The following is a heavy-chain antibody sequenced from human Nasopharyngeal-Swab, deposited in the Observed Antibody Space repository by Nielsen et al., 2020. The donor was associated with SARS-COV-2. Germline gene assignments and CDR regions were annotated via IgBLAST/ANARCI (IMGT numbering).Heavy chain of an antibody. J-gene: IGHJ3*02. D-gene: IGHD5-12*01. CDR1: GFTFSDHY. CDR2: ISTTTATI. CDR3: AREVPYSGHDDAFDI. Sequence: GGSLRLSCAASGFTFSDHYMDWVRQAPGKGLEWISYISTTTATIYYADSVKGRFTISRDNAKNSLYLQMNSLRAEDTAVYYCAREVPYSGHDDAFDIWGQGTMVTVSA. V-gene: IGHV3-48*04.